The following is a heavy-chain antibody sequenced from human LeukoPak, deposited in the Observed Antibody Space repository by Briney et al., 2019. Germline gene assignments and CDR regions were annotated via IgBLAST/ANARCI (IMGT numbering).Heavy chain of an antibody. V-gene: IGHV3-21*01. D-gene: IGHD6-19*01. CDR2: ISSSSSYI. CDR1: GFTFSSYS. Sequence: GRSLRLSCAASGFTFSSYSMNWVRQAPGKGLEWVSSISSSSSYIYYADSVKGRFTISRDNAKNSLYLQMNSLRAEDTAVYYCAVSSGWYLNAFDIWGQGTMVTVSS. CDR3: AVSSGWYLNAFDI. J-gene: IGHJ3*02.